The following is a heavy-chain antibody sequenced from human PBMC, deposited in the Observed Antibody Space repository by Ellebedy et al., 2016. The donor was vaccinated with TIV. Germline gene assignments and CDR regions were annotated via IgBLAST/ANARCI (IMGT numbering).Heavy chain of an antibody. CDR1: GFTFSSYA. J-gene: IGHJ6*02. CDR3: ASPDSSGYYYYGMDV. Sequence: GESLKISCAAPGFTFSSYAMHWVRPAPGKGLEWVAVISYDGSNKYYADSVKGRFTISRDNSKNTLYLQMNRLRAEDTAVYYCASPDSSGYYYYGMDVWGQGTTVTVSS. CDR2: ISYDGSNK. D-gene: IGHD3-22*01. V-gene: IGHV3-30-3*01.